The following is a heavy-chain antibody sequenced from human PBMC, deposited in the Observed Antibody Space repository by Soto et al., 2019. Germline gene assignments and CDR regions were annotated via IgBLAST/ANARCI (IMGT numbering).Heavy chain of an antibody. CDR3: ARDPELRGYFDY. CDR1: GFTFSSYS. D-gene: IGHD1-26*01. J-gene: IGHJ4*02. CDR2: ISSSSSYI. V-gene: IGHV3-21*01. Sequence: EVQLVESGGGLVKPGGSLRLSCAASGFTFSSYSMNWVRQAPGKGLEWVSSISSSSSYIYYADSVKGRFTISRDNAKNSLYLQMNSLRAEDTAVYYCARDPELRGYFDYLGPGTLVTVSS.